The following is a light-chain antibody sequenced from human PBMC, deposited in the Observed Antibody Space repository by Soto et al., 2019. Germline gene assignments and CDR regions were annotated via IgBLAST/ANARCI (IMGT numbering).Light chain of an antibody. J-gene: IGKJ4*01. V-gene: IGKV1-9*01. CDR2: AAS. Sequence: IQLTQTPSSLSASVGDRVTITCGASQGISNYLGWYQQKPGKAPKLLIYAASTLQTGVPSRFSGGGSGTDFTLTITSLQPEDFTTYYCQLLNFYPSTFGGGGIVDI. CDR1: QGISNY. CDR3: QLLNFYPST.